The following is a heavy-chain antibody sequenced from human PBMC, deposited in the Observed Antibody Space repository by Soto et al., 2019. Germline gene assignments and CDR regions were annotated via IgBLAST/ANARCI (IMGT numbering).Heavy chain of an antibody. CDR1: GGTFSSYA. CDR2: IIPIFGTA. J-gene: IGHJ6*02. Sequence: ASVKVSCKVSGGTFSSYAISWVRQAPGQGLEWMGGIIPIFGTANYAQKFQGRVTITADESTSTAYMELSSLRSEDTAVYYCARTPYSSSSEGVYYYYGMDVWGQGTTVTVSS. CDR3: ARTPYSSSSEGVYYYYGMDV. V-gene: IGHV1-69*13. D-gene: IGHD6-6*01.